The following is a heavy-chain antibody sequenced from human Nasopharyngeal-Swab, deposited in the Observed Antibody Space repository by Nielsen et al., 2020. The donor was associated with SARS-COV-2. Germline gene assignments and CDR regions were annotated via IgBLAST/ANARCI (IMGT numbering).Heavy chain of an antibody. V-gene: IGHV3-23*01. D-gene: IGHD1-26*01. CDR2: IRVSGDTT. Sequence: GESLKISCTASGFTFSNYAMTWVRQAPGKGLEWVSSIRVSGDTTYYADSVEGRFTISRDSSKNTLYLQMNSLRAEDTALYYCAKVKSGTSYDAFDIWGQGTMVTVSS. CDR3: AKVKSGTSYDAFDI. J-gene: IGHJ3*02. CDR1: GFTFSNYA.